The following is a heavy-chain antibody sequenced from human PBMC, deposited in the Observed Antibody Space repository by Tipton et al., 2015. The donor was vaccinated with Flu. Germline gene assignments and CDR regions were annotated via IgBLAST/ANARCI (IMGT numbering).Heavy chain of an antibody. Sequence: TLSLTCAVNGGSFSGQFWTWIRQPPGQGLEWIGEITNGGYTKYNPSLESRVTLSRDTSKRQFSLTLNSVTAADTAVYYCAREGGYSSGFSRIDPWGQGTLVIVSS. V-gene: IGHV4-34*01. CDR1: GGSFSGQF. CDR2: ITNGGYT. J-gene: IGHJ5*02. CDR3: AREGGYSSGFSRIDP. D-gene: IGHD6-19*01.